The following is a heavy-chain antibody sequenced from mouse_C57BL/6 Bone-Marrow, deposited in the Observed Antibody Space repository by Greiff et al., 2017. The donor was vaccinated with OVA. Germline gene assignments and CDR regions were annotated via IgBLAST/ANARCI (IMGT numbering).Heavy chain of an antibody. CDR3: AREYDSSGSFAY. CDR1: GFTFSSYA. D-gene: IGHD3-2*02. J-gene: IGHJ3*01. Sequence: EVKLQESGGGLVKPGGSLKLSCAASGFTFSSYAMSWVRQTPEKRLEWVATISDGGSYTYYPDNVKGRFTISRDNAKNNLYLQMSHLKSEDTAMYYCAREYDSSGSFAYWGQGTLVTVSA. CDR2: ISDGGSYT. V-gene: IGHV5-4*01.